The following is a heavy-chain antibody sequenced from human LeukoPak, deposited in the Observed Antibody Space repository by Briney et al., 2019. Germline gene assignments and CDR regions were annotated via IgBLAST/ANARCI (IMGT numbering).Heavy chain of an antibody. J-gene: IGHJ6*02. CDR3: ARGSFIYYYYYGMDV. CDR2: IYYSGST. D-gene: IGHD2-15*01. Sequence: PSETLSLTCTVSGGSVSSGSYYWSWIRQPPGKGLEWIGYIYYSGSTNYNPSLKSRVTISVDTSKNQFSLKLSSVTAADTAVYYCARGSFIYYYYYGMDVWGQGTTVTVSS. CDR1: GGSVSSGSYY. V-gene: IGHV4-61*01.